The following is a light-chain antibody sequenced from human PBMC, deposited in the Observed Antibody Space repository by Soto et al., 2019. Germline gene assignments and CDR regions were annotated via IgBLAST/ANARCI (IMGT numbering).Light chain of an antibody. CDR2: DVS. CDR1: NSDIGGYSY. J-gene: IGLJ2*01. V-gene: IGLV2-14*03. CDR3: TSYTSRSTLGV. Sequence: QSVLTQPASVSGSPGQSITISCTGSNSDIGGYSYVSWYQQHPGKAPKLMIYDVSNRPSGVSYRFSGSKSGNTASLTISGLQADDEADYYCTSYTSRSTLGVFGGGTKLTVL.